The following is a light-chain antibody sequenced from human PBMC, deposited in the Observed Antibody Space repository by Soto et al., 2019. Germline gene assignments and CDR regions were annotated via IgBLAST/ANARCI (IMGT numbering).Light chain of an antibody. Sequence: DIQMTQSPSSVSASVGDRVTITCRASQGIGSWLAWYQQKPGKAPKLLISAASSLQSGVPSRFSGSGSGTDFPLTISSLQPEDFATSYCHQPNGSPFTFGPGTKVDIK. CDR3: HQPNGSPFT. V-gene: IGKV1D-12*01. J-gene: IGKJ3*01. CDR2: AAS. CDR1: QGIGSW.